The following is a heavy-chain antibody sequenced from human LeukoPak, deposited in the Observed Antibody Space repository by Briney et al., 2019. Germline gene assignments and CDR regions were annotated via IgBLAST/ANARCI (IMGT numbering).Heavy chain of an antibody. CDR2: INTNTGNP. CDR1: GYTFTSYA. CDR3: ARGYGSGTYPFDY. J-gene: IGHJ4*02. Sequence: ASVKVSCKASGYTFTSYAMNWVRQAPGQGLECMGWINTNTGNPTYAQGFTGRYVFSLDTSLSTAYLQISSLKAEDTAVYYCARGYGSGTYPFDYWGQGTLVTVSS. V-gene: IGHV7-4-1*02. D-gene: IGHD3-10*01.